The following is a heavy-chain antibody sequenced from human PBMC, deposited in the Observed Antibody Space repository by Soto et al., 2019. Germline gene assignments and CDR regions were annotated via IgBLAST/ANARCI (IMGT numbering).Heavy chain of an antibody. D-gene: IGHD6-19*01. J-gene: IGHJ4*02. Sequence: VQLLESGGGLVQPGGSLRLSCVGPGFFFSSYTMTWVRQAPGKGLEWVSSFSATSENTYYADSVRGRFTISRDNSKNTLFLQMNSLTAEDTAMYYCAKARDQQWVRLPFDYWGQGILVIVSS. V-gene: IGHV3-23*01. CDR3: AKARDQQWVRLPFDY. CDR1: GFFFSSYT. CDR2: FSATSENT.